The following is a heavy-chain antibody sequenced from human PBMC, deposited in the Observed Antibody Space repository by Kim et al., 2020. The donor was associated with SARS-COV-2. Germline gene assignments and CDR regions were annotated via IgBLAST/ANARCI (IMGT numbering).Heavy chain of an antibody. J-gene: IGHJ6*02. Sequence: GGSLRLSCAASGFTFSSYAMSWVRQAPGKGLEWVSAISGSGGSTYYADSVKGRFTISRDNSKNTLYLQMNSLRAEDTAVYYCAKSTGDIVVVPADHYYYYYGMDVWGQGTTVTVSS. CDR3: AKSTGDIVVVPADHYYYYYGMDV. V-gene: IGHV3-23*01. CDR1: GFTFSSYA. CDR2: ISGSGGST. D-gene: IGHD2-2*01.